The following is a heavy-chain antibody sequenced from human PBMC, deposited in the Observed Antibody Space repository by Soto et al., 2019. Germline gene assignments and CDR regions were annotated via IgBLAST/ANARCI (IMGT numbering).Heavy chain of an antibody. CDR2: ISYDGSNK. CDR1: GFTFSSYA. D-gene: IGHD3-16*01. V-gene: IGHV3-30-3*01. Sequence: GGSLRLSCAASGFTFSSYAMHWVRQAPGKGLEWVAVISYDGSNKYYADSVKGRFTISRDNSKNTLYLQMNSLRAEDTAVYYCAGGIRLPNWFDPWGQGTLVTVSS. CDR3: AGGIRLPNWFDP. J-gene: IGHJ5*02.